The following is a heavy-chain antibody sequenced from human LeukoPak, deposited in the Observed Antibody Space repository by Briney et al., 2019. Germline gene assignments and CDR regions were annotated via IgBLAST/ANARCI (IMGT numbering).Heavy chain of an antibody. V-gene: IGHV3-72*01. CDR2: IRNKANSYTT. D-gene: IGHD3-16*01. J-gene: IGHJ4*02. Sequence: GGSLRLSCAASGFTFSGHQMDWVRQAPGKGLEWVGRIRNKANSYTTEYAASVKGRFTISRDDSRNSLYLQMNSLETEDTAVYYCVRVSRSAYTDYWGQGTLVTVSS. CDR3: VRVSRSAYTDY. CDR1: GFTFSGHQ.